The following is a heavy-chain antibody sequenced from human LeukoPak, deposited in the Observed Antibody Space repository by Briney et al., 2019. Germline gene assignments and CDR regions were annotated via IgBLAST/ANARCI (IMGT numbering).Heavy chain of an antibody. J-gene: IGHJ4*02. V-gene: IGHV4-34*01. CDR1: GGSFSGYY. D-gene: IGHD3-22*01. CDR2: INHSGST. CDR3: ARGRRYYDSSGYPADY. Sequence: SETLSLTCAVYGGSFSGYYWSWIRQPPGKGLEWIGEINHSGSTNYNPSFKSRVTISVDTSKNQFSLKLSSVTAADTAVYYCARGRRYYDSSGYPADYWGQGTLVTVSS.